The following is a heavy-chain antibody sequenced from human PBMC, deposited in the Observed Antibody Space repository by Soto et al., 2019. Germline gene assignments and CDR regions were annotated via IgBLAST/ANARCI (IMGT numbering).Heavy chain of an antibody. CDR3: TTDGPNLEPIAAAGPNDY. D-gene: IGHD6-13*01. CDR2: IKSKTDGGTT. CDR1: GFTFSNAW. V-gene: IGHV3-15*01. J-gene: IGHJ4*02. Sequence: PGGSLRLSCAASGFTFSNAWMSWVRQAPGKGLEWVGRIKSKTDGGTTDYTAPVKGRFTISRDDSKNTLYLQMNSLKTEDTAVYYCTTDGPNLEPIAAAGPNDYWGQGTLVTVSS.